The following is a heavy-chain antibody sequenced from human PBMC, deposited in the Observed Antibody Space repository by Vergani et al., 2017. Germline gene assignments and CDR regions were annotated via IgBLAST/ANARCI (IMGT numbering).Heavy chain of an antibody. J-gene: IGHJ6*02. CDR3: AGHYTCCGGDCSGDCMDV. Sequence: QVQLVESGGGLVKPGGSLRLSCAASGFTFSDYYMSWIRQAPGKGLEWVSYISSSSSYTNYADSVKGRFTISRDNAKNPRYLQMNSLRAEDTAVYYCAGHYTCCGGDCSGDCMDVWGQGTTVTVSS. CDR1: GFTFSDYY. V-gene: IGHV3-11*05. D-gene: IGHD2-21*02. CDR2: ISSSSSYT.